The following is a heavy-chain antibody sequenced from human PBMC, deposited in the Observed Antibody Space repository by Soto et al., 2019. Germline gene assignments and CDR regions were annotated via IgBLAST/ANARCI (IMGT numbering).Heavy chain of an antibody. CDR3: ARVFSRAIAARTTNHYYYYYYGMDV. CDR1: GFTFSSYA. V-gene: IGHV3-30-3*01. CDR2: ISYDGSNK. Sequence: LRLSCAASGFTFSSYAMHWVRQAPGKGLEWVAVISYDGSNKYYADSVKGRFTISRDNSKNTLYLQMNSLRAEDTAVYYCARVFSRAIAARTTNHYYYYYYGMDVWGQGTTVTVSS. J-gene: IGHJ6*02. D-gene: IGHD6-6*01.